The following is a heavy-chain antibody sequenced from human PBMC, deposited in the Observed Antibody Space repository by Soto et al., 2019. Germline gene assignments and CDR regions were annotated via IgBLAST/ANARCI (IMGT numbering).Heavy chain of an antibody. CDR2: IYYSGST. CDR1: GGSISSGDYY. Sequence: SETLSLTCTVSGGSISSGDYYWSWIRQPPGKGLEWIGYIYYSGSTYYNPSLKSRVTISVDTSKNQFSLKLSSVTAADTAVYYCARAGEFGILLHEYWGQGTLVTVSS. CDR3: ARAGEFGILLHEY. V-gene: IGHV4-30-4*01. D-gene: IGHD3-10*01. J-gene: IGHJ4*02.